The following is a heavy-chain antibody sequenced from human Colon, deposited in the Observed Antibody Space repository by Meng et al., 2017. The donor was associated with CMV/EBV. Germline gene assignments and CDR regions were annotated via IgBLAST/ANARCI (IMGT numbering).Heavy chain of an antibody. V-gene: IGHV3-66*01. CDR1: GFTVSNAH. Sequence: EGELVESGGGLVQPGGSLRLSCAVSGFTVSNAHMSWVRQAPGKGLEWLSFIFGGGKTLYADSVKGRFTISRDSSTNTLFLQMDSLRAEDTAFYFCAREVLTGANPDFFESWGQGTLVTVSS. J-gene: IGHJ4*02. CDR2: IFGGGKT. D-gene: IGHD4/OR15-4a*01. CDR3: AREVLTGANPDFFES.